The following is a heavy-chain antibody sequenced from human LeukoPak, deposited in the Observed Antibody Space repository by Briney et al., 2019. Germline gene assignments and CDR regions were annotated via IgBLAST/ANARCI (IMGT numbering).Heavy chain of an antibody. D-gene: IGHD3-10*01. CDR1: GYTFTSYD. V-gene: IGHV1-8*01. Sequence: ASVKVSCKASGYTFTSYDINWVRQATGQGLEWMGWMNPNSGNTGYAQKFQGRVTMTRNTSISTAYMELSSLRSEDTAVYYCARSLAGAVLLWFGESYNWFDPWGQGTLVTVSS. CDR2: MNPNSGNT. J-gene: IGHJ5*02. CDR3: ARSLAGAVLLWFGESYNWFDP.